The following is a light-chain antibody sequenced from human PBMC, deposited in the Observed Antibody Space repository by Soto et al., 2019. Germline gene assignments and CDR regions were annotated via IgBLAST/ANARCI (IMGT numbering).Light chain of an antibody. Sequence: QSALTQPASVSGYPGQSITISCTGTSGDVGTYNLVSWYQLHPGKAPKVMIYEVTERPSGVSNRFSGSKSGNTASLTISGLQAEDEADYYCCSYAGSSNVVFGGGTKLTVL. CDR1: SGDVGTYNL. J-gene: IGLJ2*01. V-gene: IGLV2-23*02. CDR2: EVT. CDR3: CSYAGSSNVV.